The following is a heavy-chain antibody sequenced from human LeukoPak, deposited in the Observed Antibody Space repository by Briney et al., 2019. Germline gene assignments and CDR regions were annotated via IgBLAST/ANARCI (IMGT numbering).Heavy chain of an antibody. CDR2: IYYSGST. V-gene: IGHV4-59*01. CDR3: ATQAAAGTFWFDP. CDR1: GGSLSSYY. D-gene: IGHD6-13*01. J-gene: IGHJ5*02. Sequence: SETLSPTCTVSGGSLSSYYWSWVRQPPGKGMEWIGYIYYSGSTNYNTSLKSRVTISVDTSKNQFSLKLSSVTAADTAVYYCATQAAAGTFWFDPWGQGTLVTVSS.